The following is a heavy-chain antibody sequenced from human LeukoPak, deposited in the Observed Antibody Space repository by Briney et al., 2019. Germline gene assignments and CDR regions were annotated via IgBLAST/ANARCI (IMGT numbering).Heavy chain of an antibody. CDR2: INHSGST. Sequence: WETLSLTCAVYGGSFSGYYWSWIRQPPGKGLEWIGEINHSGSTNYNPSLKSRVTISVDTSKNQFSLKLSSVTAADTAVYYCARLASGGLDYWGQGTLVTVSS. CDR3: ARLASGGLDY. D-gene: IGHD1-26*01. V-gene: IGHV4-34*01. J-gene: IGHJ4*02. CDR1: GGSFSGYY.